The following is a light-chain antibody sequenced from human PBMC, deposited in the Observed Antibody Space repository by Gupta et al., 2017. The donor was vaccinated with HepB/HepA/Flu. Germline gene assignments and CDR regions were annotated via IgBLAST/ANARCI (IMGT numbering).Light chain of an antibody. J-gene: IGLJ1*01. CDR3: QVWDSRLDHQV. Sequence: SYVLTQPPSVSVAPGKTARITCGGNNIGSKSVQWYQQKAGQAPVLVGYEDTDRPSGIPERFSGSNSGDTATLTISRVEAGDEADYYCQVWDSRLDHQVFGRGTKVTVL. CDR1: NIGSKS. CDR2: EDT. V-gene: IGLV3-21*03.